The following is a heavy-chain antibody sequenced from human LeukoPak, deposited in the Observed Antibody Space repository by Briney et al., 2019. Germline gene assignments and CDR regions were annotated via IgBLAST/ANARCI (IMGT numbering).Heavy chain of an antibody. CDR1: GFTFSSYS. D-gene: IGHD2-15*01. CDR3: AIRQGGYVDY. V-gene: IGHV3-21*01. J-gene: IGHJ4*02. Sequence: PGGPLRLSCSASGFTFSSYSMLWVRQAPGKGLEGVSSISSSSSYIYYADSVKGRFTISRDNAKNSLYLQMNSLRAEDTAVYYCAIRQGGYVDYWGQGTLVTVSS. CDR2: ISSSSSYI.